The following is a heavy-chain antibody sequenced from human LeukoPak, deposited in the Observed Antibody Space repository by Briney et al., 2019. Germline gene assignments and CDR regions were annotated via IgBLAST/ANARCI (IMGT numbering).Heavy chain of an antibody. CDR1: GYTFTSYD. CDR3: ARGQRSLVVVAAGTYYYYYMDV. Sequence: ASVKVSCKASGYTFTSYDINWVRQATGQGLEWMGWMNPNSGNTGYAQKFQGRVTMTRNTSISTAYMELSSLRSEDTAVYYCARGQRSLVVVAAGTYYYYYMDVWGKGTTVTVSS. V-gene: IGHV1-8*01. CDR2: MNPNSGNT. D-gene: IGHD2-15*01. J-gene: IGHJ6*03.